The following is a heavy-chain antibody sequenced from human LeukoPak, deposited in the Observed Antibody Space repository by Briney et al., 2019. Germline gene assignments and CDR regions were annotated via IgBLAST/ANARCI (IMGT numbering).Heavy chain of an antibody. D-gene: IGHD3-16*01. Sequence: PGGPLRLSCAASGFTFSSYGMHWVRQAPGKGLEWVAFIRYDGSNKYYADSVKGRFTISRDNARNSLYLQMNSLRAEDTAVYYCASDYTAYTGWGQGTLVTVSS. CDR3: ASDYTAYTG. V-gene: IGHV3-30*02. CDR1: GFTFSSYG. J-gene: IGHJ4*02. CDR2: IRYDGSNK.